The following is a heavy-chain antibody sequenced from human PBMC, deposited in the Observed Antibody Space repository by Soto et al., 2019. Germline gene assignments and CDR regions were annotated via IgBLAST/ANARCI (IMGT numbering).Heavy chain of an antibody. Sequence: QVQLVESGGGVVQPGRSLRLSCAASGFTFSSYAMHWVRQAPGKGLEWVAVISYDGSNKYYADSVKGRFTISRDNSKNTLYRQMNSLRAEDTAVYYCARDSAGDYYDGMDVWGQGTTVTVSS. CDR1: GFTFSSYA. V-gene: IGHV3-30-3*01. CDR2: ISYDGSNK. J-gene: IGHJ6*02. CDR3: ARDSAGDYYDGMDV. D-gene: IGHD6-13*01.